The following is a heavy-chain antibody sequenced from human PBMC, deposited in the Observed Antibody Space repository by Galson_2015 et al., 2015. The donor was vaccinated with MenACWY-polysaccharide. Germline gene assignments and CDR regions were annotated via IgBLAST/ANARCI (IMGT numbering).Heavy chain of an antibody. D-gene: IGHD6-13*01. CDR1: GGTFSSYA. V-gene: IGHV1-69*13. J-gene: IGHJ6*03. CDR2: IIPFLGTT. Sequence: SVKVSCKASGGTFSSYAFVWVRQAPGQGLEWMGRIIPFLGTTNYTQKLQGRATITADESTRTIYMELSSLMSEDTAVYYCGRVRQQLGPLTFTFYYYMDVWGKRTAVTVSS. CDR3: GRVRQQLGPLTFTFYYYMDV.